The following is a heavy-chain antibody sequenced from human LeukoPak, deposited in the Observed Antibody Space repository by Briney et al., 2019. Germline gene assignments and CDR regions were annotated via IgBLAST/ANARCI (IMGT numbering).Heavy chain of an antibody. CDR1: GGSLSSSSHY. J-gene: IGHJ5*02. CDR3: ARLSAYSNSPGDL. D-gene: IGHD6-6*01. CDR2: IYHSGST. Sequence: SETLSLTCTVSGGSLSSSSHYWAWIRQTPGSGLEWIGSIYHSGSTYYNPSLKSRVTISVDTSKNQFSLRLFSVTAADTAVYYCARLSAYSNSPGDLWGQGTLVTVSS. V-gene: IGHV4-39*01.